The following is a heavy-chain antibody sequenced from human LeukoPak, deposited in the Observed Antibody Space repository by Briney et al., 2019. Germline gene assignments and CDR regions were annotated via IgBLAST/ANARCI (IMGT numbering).Heavy chain of an antibody. CDR1: GYSISSGYY. CDR2: IYHSGST. J-gene: IGHJ4*02. CDR3: AREVVGGYCNRGEGSDY. Sequence: PSETLSLTCTVSGYSISSGYYWGWIRQPPGKGLEWIGSIYHSGSTYYNPSLKSRVTISVDTSKNQFSLKLSSVTAADTAVYYCAREVVGGYCNRGEGSDYWGQGTLVTVSS. D-gene: IGHD3-10*01. V-gene: IGHV4-38-2*02.